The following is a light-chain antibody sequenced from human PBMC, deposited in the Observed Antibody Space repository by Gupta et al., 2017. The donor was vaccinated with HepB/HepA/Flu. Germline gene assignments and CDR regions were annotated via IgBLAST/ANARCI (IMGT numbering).Light chain of an antibody. CDR2: GTS. Sequence: DVQMTQSLPSVSASVGDRVKITCRASQGISSWLAWYQQKPGKAPKLLIYGTSTLQSGVPSRFSGSGSGTDCTLTISSLQPEDFATYYCQQANSFPITFGQGTRLEIK. J-gene: IGKJ5*01. V-gene: IGKV1-12*01. CDR3: QQANSFPIT. CDR1: QGISSW.